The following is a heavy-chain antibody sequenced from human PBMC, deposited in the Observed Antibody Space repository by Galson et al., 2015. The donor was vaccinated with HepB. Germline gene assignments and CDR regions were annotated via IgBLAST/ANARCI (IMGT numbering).Heavy chain of an antibody. CDR1: GGSISSSSYY. V-gene: IGHV4-39*01. Sequence: SETLSLTCTVSGGSISSSSYYWGWIRQPPGKGLEWIGSIYYSGSTYYNPSLKSRVTISVDTSKNQFSLKLSSVTAADTAVYYCARHSRPSLWFGELFPPDYWGQGTLVTVSS. D-gene: IGHD3-10*01. CDR2: IYYSGST. CDR3: ARHSRPSLWFGELFPPDY. J-gene: IGHJ4*02.